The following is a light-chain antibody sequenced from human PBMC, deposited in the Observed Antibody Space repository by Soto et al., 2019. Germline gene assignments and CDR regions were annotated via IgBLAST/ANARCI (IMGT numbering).Light chain of an antibody. CDR3: QHHRT. CDR2: DAS. CDR1: QSISSW. Sequence: GDRVTITCRASQSISSWLAWYQQKPGKAPKLLIYDASSLESGVPSRFSGSGSGTEFTLTISSLQPDDFATYYCQHHRTFGQGTKVDI. V-gene: IGKV1-5*01. J-gene: IGKJ1*01.